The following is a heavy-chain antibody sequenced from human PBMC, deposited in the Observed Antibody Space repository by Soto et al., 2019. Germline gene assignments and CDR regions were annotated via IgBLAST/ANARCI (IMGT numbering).Heavy chain of an antibody. V-gene: IGHV3-48*01. Sequence: ESGGGLVQPGGSLRLSCAASGFTFSHYSLNWVRQTPGKGLEWIAYIVSGSNSIYYADSVKGRFTISRDNANNSLYLQMNSLRAEDTAVYYCARSLPASLYFDSWGQGTLVTVSS. J-gene: IGHJ4*02. CDR3: ARSLPASLYFDS. CDR1: GFTFSHYS. CDR2: IVSGSNSI. D-gene: IGHD2-2*01.